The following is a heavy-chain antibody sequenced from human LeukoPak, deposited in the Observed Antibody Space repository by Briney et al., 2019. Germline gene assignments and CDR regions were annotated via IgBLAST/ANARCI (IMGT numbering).Heavy chain of an antibody. V-gene: IGHV3-21*01. J-gene: IGHJ4*02. Sequence: GGSLRLSCAASGFTFGSYSMNWVRQAPGKGLEWVSSIGSSSSYRYYADSLKGRFTISRDNAMDSLYLQMNSLRAEDTAIYYCARDSFGDYVDYWGQGTLVTVSS. CDR2: IGSSSSYR. D-gene: IGHD4-17*01. CDR3: ARDSFGDYVDY. CDR1: GFTFGSYS.